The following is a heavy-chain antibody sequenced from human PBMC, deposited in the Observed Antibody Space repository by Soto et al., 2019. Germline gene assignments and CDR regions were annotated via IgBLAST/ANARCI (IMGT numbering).Heavy chain of an antibody. Sequence: SGGYLRVSCLASGFIFGNCWMHWVCLAPVILLVWGSDINGDGGSTSYADSVKGRFTISRDNAKNTLYLQMNSLRAEDTAVYYCPKARRITIFGVVTHHLDYWGQGILLTVYS. D-gene: IGHD3-3*01. J-gene: IGHJ4*02. CDR1: GFIFGNCW. CDR2: INGDGGST. V-gene: IGHV3-74*01. CDR3: PKARRITIFGVVTHHLDY.